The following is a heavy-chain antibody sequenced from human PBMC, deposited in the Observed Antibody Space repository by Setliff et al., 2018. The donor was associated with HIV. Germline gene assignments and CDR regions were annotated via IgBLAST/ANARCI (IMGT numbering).Heavy chain of an antibody. D-gene: IGHD2-15*01. V-gene: IGHV4-61*09. J-gene: IGHJ4*02. CDR3: ARDDRCSGDTCYYY. Sequence: SETLSLTCSVSGGSVNSGGYYWSWIRQPAGKELEWIGHIYNDGSTIYNPSLKSRLTISLDTSKNEFSLRLTSVTAADTAVYYCARDDRCSGDTCYYYWGQGALVTVSS. CDR2: IYNDGST. CDR1: GGSVNSGGYY.